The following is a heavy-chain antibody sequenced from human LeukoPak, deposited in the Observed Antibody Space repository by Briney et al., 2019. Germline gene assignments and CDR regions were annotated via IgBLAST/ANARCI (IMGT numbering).Heavy chain of an antibody. Sequence: GGSLRLSCVSGFTFRNCVMHWVRQAPGKGLEWVAFIRSDGNDRYYADSVKGRFTISRDNSKDTLYLQMNSLRAEDTAVYYCAKDQESGEVDAFDIWGQGTMVTVSS. V-gene: IGHV3-30*02. CDR1: GFTFRNCV. J-gene: IGHJ3*02. D-gene: IGHD3-10*01. CDR3: AKDQESGEVDAFDI. CDR2: IRSDGNDR.